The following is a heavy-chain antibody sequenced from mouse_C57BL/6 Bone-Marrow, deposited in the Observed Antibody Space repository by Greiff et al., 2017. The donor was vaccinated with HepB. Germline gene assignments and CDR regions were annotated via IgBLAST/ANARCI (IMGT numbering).Heavy chain of an antibody. V-gene: IGHV5-2*01. D-gene: IGHD2-1*01. CDR2: INSDGGST. CDR1: EYEFPSHD. CDR3: ASYYGNYGAMDY. Sequence: DVMLVESGGGLVQPGESLKLSCESNEYEFPSHDMSWVRKTPEKRLELVAAINSDGGSTYYPDTMERRFIISRDNTKKTLYLQMSSLRSEDTALYYCASYYGNYGAMDYWGQGTSVTVSS. J-gene: IGHJ4*01.